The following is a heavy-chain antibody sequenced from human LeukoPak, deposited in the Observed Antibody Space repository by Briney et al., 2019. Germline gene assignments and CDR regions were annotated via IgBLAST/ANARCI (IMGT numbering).Heavy chain of an antibody. CDR2: VYDSGST. Sequence: PSETLSLTCTVSGGSLSSYYWSWIRQPLGKGLEWIGYVYDSGSTNYNPSLKSRVTISVDTSKNQFSLRLSSVTAADTAVYYCARQTAGISYYYGMDVWGQGTTVTVSS. D-gene: IGHD6-13*01. J-gene: IGHJ6*02. CDR3: ARQTAGISYYYGMDV. CDR1: GGSLSSYY. V-gene: IGHV4-59*08.